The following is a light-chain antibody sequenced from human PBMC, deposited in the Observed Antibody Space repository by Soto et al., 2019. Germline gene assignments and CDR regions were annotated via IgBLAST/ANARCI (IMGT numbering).Light chain of an antibody. CDR2: GNN. Sequence: QPVLTQPPSVSGAPGQRVTISCTGSSSSIGAGYGVHWYQQLPGTAPKLLIYGNNNRPSGVPDRFSGSKSGTSASLAITGLQAEDEADYYCQSYDNSLSSWVFGGGTKLTVL. V-gene: IGLV1-40*01. CDR1: SSSIGAGYG. CDR3: QSYDNSLSSWV. J-gene: IGLJ3*02.